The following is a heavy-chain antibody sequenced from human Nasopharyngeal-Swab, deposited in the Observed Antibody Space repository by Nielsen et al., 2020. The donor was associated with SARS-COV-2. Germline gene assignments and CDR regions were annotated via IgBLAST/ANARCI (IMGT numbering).Heavy chain of an antibody. CDR3: AKAPAAYYDILIGYYYYGMDV. D-gene: IGHD3-9*01. CDR1: GFTFSSYA. CDR2: ISGSGGST. Sequence: GSLRLSRAASGFTFSSYAMSWVRQAPGKGLEWVSAISGSGGSTYYADSVKGRFTISRDNSKNTLYLQMNNQRAEDTAVYYCAKAPAAYYDILIGYYYYGMDVWGQGTTVTVSS. J-gene: IGHJ6*02. V-gene: IGHV3-23*01.